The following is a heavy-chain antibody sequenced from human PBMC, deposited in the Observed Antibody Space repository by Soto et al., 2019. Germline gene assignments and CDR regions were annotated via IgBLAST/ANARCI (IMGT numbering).Heavy chain of an antibody. D-gene: IGHD3-22*01. Sequence: QVQLVESGGGVVQPGRSLRLSCAASEFTFSSYAMHWVRQAPDKGLEWVAVISYDGSDKYYADSVKGRFTISRDNSKNTLYLQMNSLRAEDTAVYYCARFSYDSSGTYFDYWGQGTLVTVSS. CDR1: EFTFSSYA. CDR2: ISYDGSDK. J-gene: IGHJ4*02. V-gene: IGHV3-30-3*01. CDR3: ARFSYDSSGTYFDY.